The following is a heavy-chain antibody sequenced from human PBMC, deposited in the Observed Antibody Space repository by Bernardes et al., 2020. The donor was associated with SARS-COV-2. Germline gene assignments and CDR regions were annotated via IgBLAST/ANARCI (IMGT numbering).Heavy chain of an antibody. CDR1: GYTFTTYI. V-gene: IGHV1-3*01. J-gene: IGHJ6*02. D-gene: IGHD6-13*01. Sequence: ASVKVSCKASGYTFTTYIMHWVRQAPGQRLEWMGWINAGNGNTKYSQKFQGRVTITRDTSASTAYMYLSSLRYEDTAVYYCAREGGMGLPNGYYGMDVWGQGTTVTVSS. CDR3: AREGGMGLPNGYYGMDV. CDR2: INAGNGNT.